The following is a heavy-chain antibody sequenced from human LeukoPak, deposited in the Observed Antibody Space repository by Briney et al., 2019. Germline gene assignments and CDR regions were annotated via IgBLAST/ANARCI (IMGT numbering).Heavy chain of an antibody. CDR1: GFTFDDYA. CDR3: AKDTTYCGGDCYSAYFDY. Sequence: GGSLRLSCAASGFTFDDYAMHWVRHAPGKGLEWVSGISWNSGSIGYADSVKGRFTISRDNAKNSLYLQMNSLRAEDTALYYCAKDTTYCGGDCYSAYFDYWGQGTLVTVSS. V-gene: IGHV3-9*01. D-gene: IGHD2-21*02. J-gene: IGHJ4*02. CDR2: ISWNSGSI.